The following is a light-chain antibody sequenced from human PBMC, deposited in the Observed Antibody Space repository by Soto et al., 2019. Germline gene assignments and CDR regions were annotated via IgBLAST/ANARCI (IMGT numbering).Light chain of an antibody. J-gene: IGKJ2*01. CDR1: QSVSSSS. CDR3: QLYGSSPPYI. CDR2: TAS. V-gene: IGKV3-20*01. Sequence: EIVLTQSPGIVSLSPGERATLSCRASQSVSSSSLAWYQQRPGQAPRLLIFTASSRATGTPDRFSGSGSGTDFTLTISRLEPEDFAVYYCQLYGSSPPYIFGPGTKVDIK.